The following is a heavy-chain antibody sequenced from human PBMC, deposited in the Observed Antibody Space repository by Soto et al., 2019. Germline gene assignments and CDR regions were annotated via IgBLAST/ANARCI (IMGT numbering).Heavy chain of an antibody. Sequence: GGSLRLSCAASGFTFSSYGMHWVRQAPGKGLEWVAVIWYDGSNKYYADSVKGRFTISRDNSKNTLYLQMNSLRAEDTAVYYCARDHCSSTSCPLDYWGQGTLVTVSS. D-gene: IGHD2-2*01. CDR1: GFTFSSYG. J-gene: IGHJ4*02. V-gene: IGHV3-33*01. CDR2: IWYDGSNK. CDR3: ARDHCSSTSCPLDY.